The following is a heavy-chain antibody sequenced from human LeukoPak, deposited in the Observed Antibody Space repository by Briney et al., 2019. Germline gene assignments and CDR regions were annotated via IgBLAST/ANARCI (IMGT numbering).Heavy chain of an antibody. V-gene: IGHV4-39*07. CDR2: IYYSGST. Sequence: PSETLSLTCTVSGGSISSSSYYWGWIRQPPGKGLEWIGSIYYSGSTYYNPSLKSRVTISVDTSKNQFSLKLSSVTAADTAVYYCARHIQGGQYNWNDSKFDPWGQGTLVTISS. CDR3: ARHIQGGQYNWNDSKFDP. D-gene: IGHD1-1*01. CDR1: GGSISSSSYY. J-gene: IGHJ5*02.